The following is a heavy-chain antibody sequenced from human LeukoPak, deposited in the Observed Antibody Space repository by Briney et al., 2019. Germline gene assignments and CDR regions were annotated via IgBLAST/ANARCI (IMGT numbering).Heavy chain of an antibody. CDR3: AANRYRSRDGYNT. CDR2: LNPNSGNT. Sequence: GASVKVSCKASGYTFTSYDINWVRQATGQGLEWMGWLNPNSGNTGYAQKFQGRVTISRNTSINTAYMELSSLRSEDTAVYYCAANRYRSRDGYNTWGQGTLVTVSS. CDR1: GYTFTSYD. D-gene: IGHD5-24*01. V-gene: IGHV1-8*03. J-gene: IGHJ5*02.